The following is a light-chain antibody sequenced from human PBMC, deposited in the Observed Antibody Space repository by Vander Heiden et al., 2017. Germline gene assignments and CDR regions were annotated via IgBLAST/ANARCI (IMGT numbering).Light chain of an antibody. Sequence: EIVLTQSPAPLSLSPGERATLSCRASQSVSSYLAWYQQKPGQAPRLLIYDASNRATGIPARFSGSGSGTDFTLTISSLEPEDLAVYYCQQRSNCPLTFGGGTKLEIK. V-gene: IGKV3-11*01. CDR3: QQRSNCPLT. J-gene: IGKJ4*01. CDR2: DAS. CDR1: QSVSSY.